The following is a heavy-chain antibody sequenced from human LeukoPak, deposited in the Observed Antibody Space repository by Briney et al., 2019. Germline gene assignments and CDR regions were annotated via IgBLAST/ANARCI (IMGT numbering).Heavy chain of an antibody. CDR3: ARARTITGYFDY. D-gene: IGHD5-24*01. CDR1: GGSISSYY. Sequence: SGTLSLTCTVSGGSISSYYWSWIRQPPGKGLEWIGYIYYSGSTNYNPSLKSRVTISVDTSKNQFSLKLSSVTAADTAVYYCARARTITGYFDYWGQGTLVTVSS. CDR2: IYYSGST. J-gene: IGHJ4*02. V-gene: IGHV4-59*01.